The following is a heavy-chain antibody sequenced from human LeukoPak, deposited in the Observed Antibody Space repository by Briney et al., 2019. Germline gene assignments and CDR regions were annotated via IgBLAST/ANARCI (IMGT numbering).Heavy chain of an antibody. D-gene: IGHD3-3*01. Sequence: GGSLRLSCAASGFTFSTYSMHWVRQAPGKGLEYVSAISSNGGATYYANSVKGRFTISRDNSKNTLYLQMGSLRAEDMAVYYCARDRWLYDFWSGFDYWGQGTLVTVSS. CDR1: GFTFSTYS. CDR2: ISSNGGAT. V-gene: IGHV3-64*01. J-gene: IGHJ4*02. CDR3: ARDRWLYDFWSGFDY.